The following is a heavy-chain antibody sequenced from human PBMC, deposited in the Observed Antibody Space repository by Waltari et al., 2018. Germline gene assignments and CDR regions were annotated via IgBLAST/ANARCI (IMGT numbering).Heavy chain of an antibody. V-gene: IGHV3-23*01. CDR2: IRGSGGST. Sequence: EVQLLESGGGLVQPGGSLRLSCAASGFTFSSYAMSWVRRAPGKGMEWVSAIRGSGGSTYYADSVKGRFTISRDNSKNTLYLQMNSLRAEDTAVYYCAKGFFGVVIMVDYWGQGTLVTVSS. CDR1: GFTFSSYA. CDR3: AKGFFGVVIMVDY. D-gene: IGHD3-3*01. J-gene: IGHJ4*02.